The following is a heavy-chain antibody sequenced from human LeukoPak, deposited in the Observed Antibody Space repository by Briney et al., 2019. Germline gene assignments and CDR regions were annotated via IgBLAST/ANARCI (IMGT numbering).Heavy chain of an antibody. CDR1: GGSISSGDYY. J-gene: IGHJ6*02. Sequence: PSQTLSLTCTVSGGSISSGDYYWSWIRQPPGKGLEWIGYIYYSGSTYYTPSLKSRVTISVDTSKNQFSLKLSSVTAADTAVYYCASESRPTDGMDVWGQGTTVTVSS. CDR3: ASESRPTDGMDV. V-gene: IGHV4-30-4*01. D-gene: IGHD2-21*02. CDR2: IYYSGST.